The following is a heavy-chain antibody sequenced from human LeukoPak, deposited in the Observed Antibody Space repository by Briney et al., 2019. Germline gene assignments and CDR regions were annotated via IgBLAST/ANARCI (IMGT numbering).Heavy chain of an antibody. J-gene: IGHJ5*02. V-gene: IGHV1-2*02. CDR2: INPNSGGT. CDR3: ARARTDIVVVVAASREFWFDP. Sequence: ASVQVSCKASGYTFTGYYMHWVRQAPGQGLEWMGWINPNSGGTNYAQKFQGRVTMTRDTSISTAYMELSRLRSDDTAVYYCARARTDIVVVVAASREFWFDPWGQGTLVTVSS. D-gene: IGHD2-15*01. CDR1: GYTFTGYY.